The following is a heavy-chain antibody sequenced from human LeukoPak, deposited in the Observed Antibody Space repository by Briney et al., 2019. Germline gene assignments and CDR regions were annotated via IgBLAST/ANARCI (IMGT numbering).Heavy chain of an antibody. CDR2: ISYTGTT. CDR3: AREGDSSSVGWFDP. V-gene: IGHV4-39*07. CDR1: GGSTNNGFY. J-gene: IGHJ5*02. Sequence: PSETLSLTCSVSGGSTNNGFYWGWIRQSPGKGLEWIGTISYTGTTYYNPSLESRITISVDVSKSQFSLRLSSLTAADTAIYYCAREGDSSSVGWFDPWGQGTLVTVSS. D-gene: IGHD6-13*01.